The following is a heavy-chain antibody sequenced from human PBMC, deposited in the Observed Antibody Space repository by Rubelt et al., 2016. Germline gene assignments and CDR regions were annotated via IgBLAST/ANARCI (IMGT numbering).Heavy chain of an antibody. CDR2: IYHSGST. Sequence: QVQLQQWGAGLLKPSETLSRTCAVYVGSFSGHAWAWIRQPPGKGLEWIGSIYHSGSTFYSPSLKSRVTISVDTSKNQFSIKVTPLTAADTAVYYCAGRTNWFDPWRQGTLVTVSS. J-gene: IGHJ5*02. V-gene: IGHV4-34*01. CDR3: AGRTNWFDP. CDR1: VGSFSGHA.